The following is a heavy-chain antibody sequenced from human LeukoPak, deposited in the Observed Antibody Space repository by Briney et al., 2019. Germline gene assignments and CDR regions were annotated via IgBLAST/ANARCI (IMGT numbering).Heavy chain of an antibody. CDR1: GFTFSSYA. Sequence: GGSLRLSCAASGFTFSSYAMTWVRQAPGKGLEWVSSISAGVGSTFYADSVKGRFTISRDNSKNTLYLQMNSLRAEDTAVYYCARGGSYLSAFDIWGQGTMVTVSS. CDR3: ARGGSYLSAFDI. V-gene: IGHV3-23*01. D-gene: IGHD1-26*01. J-gene: IGHJ3*02. CDR2: ISAGVGST.